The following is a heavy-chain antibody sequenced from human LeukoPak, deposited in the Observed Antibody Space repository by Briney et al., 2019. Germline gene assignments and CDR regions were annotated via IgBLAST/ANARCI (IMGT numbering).Heavy chain of an antibody. CDR2: IIPIFGRA. J-gene: IGHJ3*02. D-gene: IGHD1-1*01. CDR1: GGTFSSYA. CDR3: ARGLELDRAGFDAFDI. V-gene: IGHV1-69*01. Sequence: SVKVSCKASGGTFSSYAISWVRQAPGQGLEWMGGIIPIFGRANYAQKFQGRVTITADESTSTAYMELSSLRSEDTAEYYCARGLELDRAGFDAFDIWGQGTMVTVSS.